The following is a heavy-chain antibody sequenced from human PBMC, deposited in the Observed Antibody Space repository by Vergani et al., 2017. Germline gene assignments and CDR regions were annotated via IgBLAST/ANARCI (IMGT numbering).Heavy chain of an antibody. D-gene: IGHD2-8*01. J-gene: IGHJ4*02. V-gene: IGHV4-34*01. CDR2: IRHDGIT. Sequence: QAQLQQWGAGLLKPSETLSLTCAIYGGSFNDYWWTWIRQPPGKGLEWIGEIRHDGITPYSPSLKSRVTISIDTSTRQFSLNLRSVTAADTAVYYCAREGYCTNGVCFTLFDVWGQGALVTVSS. CDR1: GGSFNDYW. CDR3: AREGYCTNGVCFTLFDV.